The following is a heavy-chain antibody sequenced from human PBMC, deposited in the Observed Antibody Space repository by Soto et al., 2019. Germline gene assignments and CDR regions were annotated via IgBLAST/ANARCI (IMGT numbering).Heavy chain of an antibody. CDR2: ISYDGSNK. V-gene: IGHV3-30*18. D-gene: IGHD6-19*01. CDR3: AKDPHHRHSSGWYVDY. Sequence: QVQLVESGGGVVQPGRSLRLSCAASGFTFSSYGMHWVRQGPGKGLEWVAVISYDGSNKYYADSVMGRFTISRDNSKNTLYLQMNSLRAEDTAVYYCAKDPHHRHSSGWYVDYWGQGTLVTVSS. J-gene: IGHJ4*02. CDR1: GFTFSSYG.